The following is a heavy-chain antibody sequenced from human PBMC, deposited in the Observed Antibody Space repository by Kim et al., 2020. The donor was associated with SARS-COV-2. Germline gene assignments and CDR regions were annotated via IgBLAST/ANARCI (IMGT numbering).Heavy chain of an antibody. CDR2: INHSGST. J-gene: IGHJ4*02. CDR3: ARGGRGYCSGGSCYSINY. V-gene: IGHV4-34*01. D-gene: IGHD2-15*01. CDR1: GGSFSGYY. Sequence: SETLSLTCAVYGGSFSGYYWSWIRQPPGKGLEWIGEINHSGSTNYNPSLKSRVTISVDTSKNQFSLKLSSVTAADTAVYYCARGGRGYCSGGSCYSINYWGQGTLVTVSS.